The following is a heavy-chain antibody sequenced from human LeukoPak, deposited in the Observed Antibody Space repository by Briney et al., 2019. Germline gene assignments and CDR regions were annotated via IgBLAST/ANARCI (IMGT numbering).Heavy chain of an antibody. CDR3: ARGGYCSGSTCSSSNWFDP. J-gene: IGHJ5*02. D-gene: IGHD2-2*01. Sequence: SETLSLTCSVSGGSINSGNYYWSWIRQHPGKGLESIGYIYYSGSTYYNPSLKSRLTISVDTSKNQFSLKLSSVTAADTGVYYCARGGYCSGSTCSSSNWFDPWGQGTLVTVSS. V-gene: IGHV4-31*03. CDR1: GGSINSGNYY. CDR2: IYYSGST.